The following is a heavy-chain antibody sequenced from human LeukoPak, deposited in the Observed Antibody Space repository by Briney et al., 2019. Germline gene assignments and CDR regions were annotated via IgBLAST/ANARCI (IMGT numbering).Heavy chain of an antibody. V-gene: IGHV1-18*01. CDR2: ISAYNGNT. D-gene: IGHD3-16*02. J-gene: IGHJ4*02. CDR3: ARHKAITFGGVIVPYSIDY. CDR1: GYTFTSYG. Sequence: GASVKVSCEASGYTFTSYGISWVRQAPGQGLEWMGWISAYNGNTNYAQELQGRVTMTTDTSTSTAYMELRSLRSDDTAVYYCARHKAITFGGVIVPYSIDYWGQGTLVTVS.